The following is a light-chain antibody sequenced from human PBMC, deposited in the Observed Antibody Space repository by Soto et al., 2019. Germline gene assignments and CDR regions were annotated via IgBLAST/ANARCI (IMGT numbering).Light chain of an antibody. J-gene: IGKJ4*01. CDR2: DAS. CDR3: QQDNSYFT. Sequence: DIQMTQSPSTLSASVGDRVTITCRASQSISSWLAWYQQKPGKAPKLLIYDASSMGSGVPSRFSGSGSGTEFTLTICSLQPDDFATYYCQQDNSYFTFGGGTKVEIK. V-gene: IGKV1-5*01. CDR1: QSISSW.